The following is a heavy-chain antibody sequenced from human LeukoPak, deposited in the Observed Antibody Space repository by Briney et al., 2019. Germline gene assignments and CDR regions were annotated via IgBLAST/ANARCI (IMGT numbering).Heavy chain of an antibody. Sequence: VASVKVSCKASGGTFSSYAISWVRQAPGQGLEWMGRIIPILGIANYAQKFQGRVTITADKSTSTAYMELSSLRSEDTAAYYCALGYGDYQFDYWGQGTLVTVSS. V-gene: IGHV1-69*04. D-gene: IGHD4-17*01. CDR3: ALGYGDYQFDY. J-gene: IGHJ4*02. CDR1: GGTFSSYA. CDR2: IIPILGIA.